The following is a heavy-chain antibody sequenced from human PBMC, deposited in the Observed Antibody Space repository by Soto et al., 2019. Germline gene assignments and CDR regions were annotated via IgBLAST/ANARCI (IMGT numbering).Heavy chain of an antibody. Sequence: PGGSLRLSCAASGFTFSSYWMSWVRQAPGKGLEWVANIKQDGSGKYYVDSVKGRFTISRDNAKNSLYLQMNSLRAEDTAVYYCASLPIAVAGTSPAYMMGDFDYWGQGTLVTVSS. CDR2: IKQDGSGK. CDR1: GFTFSSYW. D-gene: IGHD6-19*01. J-gene: IGHJ4*02. CDR3: ASLPIAVAGTSPAYMMGDFDY. V-gene: IGHV3-7*03.